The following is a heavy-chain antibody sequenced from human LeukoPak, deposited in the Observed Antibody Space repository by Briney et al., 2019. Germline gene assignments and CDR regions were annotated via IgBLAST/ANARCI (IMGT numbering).Heavy chain of an antibody. J-gene: IGHJ4*02. CDR3: ARERVYCSGGSCYGGGANN. D-gene: IGHD2-15*01. CDR2: ISSSSSYI. Sequence: GGSLRLSCAAYGFTFSSYSMNWGRQAPGKGLEWVSSISSSSSYIYYADSVKGRFTISRDNAKNSLYLQMNSLRAEDTAVYYCARERVYCSGGSCYGGGANNWGQGPLVTVSS. V-gene: IGHV3-21*01. CDR1: GFTFSSYS.